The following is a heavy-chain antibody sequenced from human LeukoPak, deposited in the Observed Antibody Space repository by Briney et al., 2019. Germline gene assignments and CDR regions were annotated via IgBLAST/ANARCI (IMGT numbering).Heavy chain of an antibody. CDR2: IKQDGSEK. V-gene: IGHV3-7*01. J-gene: IGHJ4*02. Sequence: GGSLRLSCAASGFTFSSYWMNWVRQAPGKGLEWVASIKQDGSEKYYVDSVKGRFTISRDNAKNSLYLQMSSLRVEDTAVYYCARAASTSYGPPYFDYWGQGTLVIVSS. D-gene: IGHD2-2*01. CDR1: GFTFSSYW. CDR3: ARAASTSYGPPYFDY.